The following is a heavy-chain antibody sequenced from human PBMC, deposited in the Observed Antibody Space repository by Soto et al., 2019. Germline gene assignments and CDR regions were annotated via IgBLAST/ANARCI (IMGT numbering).Heavy chain of an antibody. Sequence: QVRLVESGGGVVQPGRSLRLSCTASGFSFSSYAMYWFRQPPGKGLEWVAVISHDGINKHYADSVKGRVTVSRDNSNHSLDLQLNSLRVEDTAMYSCARAMYSIDYFVKWFEPWGQGPLVTVSS. CDR2: ISHDGINK. D-gene: IGHD6-25*01. J-gene: IGHJ5*02. V-gene: IGHV3-30-3*01. CDR1: GFSFSSYA. CDR3: ARAMYSIDYFVKWFEP.